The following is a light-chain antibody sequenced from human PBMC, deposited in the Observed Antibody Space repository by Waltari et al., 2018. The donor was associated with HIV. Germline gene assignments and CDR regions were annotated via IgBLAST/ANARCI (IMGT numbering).Light chain of an antibody. V-gene: IGKV1-39*01. Sequence: DIQMTQSPTSLSAYVGQTVIISCRASQGISTYLTWYQKKGGKAPKLLIFGSSNLQSGVPSRFSGSGSGTDFTLIIRSLQPEDFASYFCQQSHSVPWTFGRGTNVEV. CDR1: QGISTY. CDR2: GSS. J-gene: IGKJ1*01. CDR3: QQSHSVPWT.